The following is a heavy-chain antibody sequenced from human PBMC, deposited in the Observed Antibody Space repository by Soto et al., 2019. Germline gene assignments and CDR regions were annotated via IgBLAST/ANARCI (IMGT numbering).Heavy chain of an antibody. J-gene: IGHJ4*02. V-gene: IGHV4-39*01. D-gene: IGHD3-22*01. CDR3: ASGNYYDSSGYYYEMFDY. CDR1: GGSISRSSYY. CDR2: IYYSGST. Sequence: ETLSLTCTVSGGSISRSSYYWGWIRQPPGKGLEWIGSIYYSGSTYYNPSLKSRVTISVDTSKNQFSLKLSSVTAADTAVYYCASGNYYDSSGYYYEMFDYWGQGTLVTVSS.